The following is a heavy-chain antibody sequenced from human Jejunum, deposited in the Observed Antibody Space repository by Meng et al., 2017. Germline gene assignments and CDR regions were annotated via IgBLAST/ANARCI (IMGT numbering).Heavy chain of an antibody. D-gene: IGHD5-12*01. CDR3: TRDRGLSSGYDYWDFYYGMDV. J-gene: IGHJ6*02. Sequence: GGSLRLSCTASGFTFGDYAMSWVRQAPGKGLEWVGFIRSKRYGGTTEFAASVKGRFSISRDDSKSIAYLQMNSLKTEDTAVYYCTRDRGLSSGYDYWDFYYGMDVWGQGTTVTVSS. CDR1: GFTFGDYA. V-gene: IGHV3-49*04. CDR2: IRSKRYGGTT.